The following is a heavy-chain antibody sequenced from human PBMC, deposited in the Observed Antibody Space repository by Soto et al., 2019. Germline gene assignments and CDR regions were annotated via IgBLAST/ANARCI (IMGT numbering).Heavy chain of an antibody. Sequence: EVQLVESGGGLVQPGGSLRLSCVASGLTVTEIYMNWVRQAPGKGLEWVSVIYNEFTDYADSVRGRFSISTDSSKNALYLHMNTLRPEDSAVYYCVREPRYCSGGSCSIMGDAFDIWGQGTMVTVSS. CDR1: GLTVTEIY. V-gene: IGHV3-66*01. CDR2: IYNEFT. CDR3: VREPRYCSGGSCSIMGDAFDI. D-gene: IGHD2-15*01. J-gene: IGHJ3*02.